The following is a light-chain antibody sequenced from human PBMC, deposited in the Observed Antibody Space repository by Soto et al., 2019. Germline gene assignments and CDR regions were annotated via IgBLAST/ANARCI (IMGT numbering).Light chain of an antibody. CDR3: QQSYSTLIT. J-gene: IGKJ5*01. CDR2: DVS. CDR1: QSVGNW. V-gene: IGKV1-5*01. Sequence: IQMTQSPSTVSASVGERVTITCRASQSVGNWLAWYQHKPGKAPKLLIYDVSSLESGLPSRFSGSGSGTDFTLTISSLQPEDFATYYCQQSYSTLITFGQGTRLEIK.